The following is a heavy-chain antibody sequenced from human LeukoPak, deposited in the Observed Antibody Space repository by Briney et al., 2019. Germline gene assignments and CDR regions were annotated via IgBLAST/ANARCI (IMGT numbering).Heavy chain of an antibody. CDR2: ISSSGSTV. D-gene: IGHD5-18*01. CDR1: GFTVGSYS. Sequence: GGSLRLSCAASGFTVGSYSMNWVRQAPGKGLEWVSYISSSGSTVDYADSVKGRFTISRDNAKNSLYLQMSNLRAEDTAVYYCSRLRGYSYGYADYWGKGTLVTVSS. CDR3: SRLRGYSYGYADY. J-gene: IGHJ4*02. V-gene: IGHV3-48*04.